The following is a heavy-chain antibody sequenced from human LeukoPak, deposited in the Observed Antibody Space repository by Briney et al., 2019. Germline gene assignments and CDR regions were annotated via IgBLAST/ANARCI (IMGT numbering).Heavy chain of an antibody. V-gene: IGHV3-74*01. J-gene: IGHJ5*02. CDR2: INTDGSST. Sequence: GGSLRLSCAASGFTFSDYYMSWIRQAPGKGLVWVSRINTDGSSTSYADSVKGRFTISRDNAKNTLYLQMNSLRAEDTAVYYCARDLEMATTPGNWFDPWGQGTLVTVSS. D-gene: IGHD5-24*01. CDR1: GFTFSDYY. CDR3: ARDLEMATTPGNWFDP.